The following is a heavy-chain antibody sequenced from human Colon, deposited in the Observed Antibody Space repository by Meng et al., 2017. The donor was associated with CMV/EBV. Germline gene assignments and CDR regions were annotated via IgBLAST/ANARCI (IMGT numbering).Heavy chain of an antibody. CDR3: ARPNSVVVPAADPFDY. CDR2: INPNSGGT. J-gene: IGHJ4*02. V-gene: IGHV1-2*02. CDR1: GGTFSSYA. D-gene: IGHD2-2*01. Sequence: ASVKVSCKASGGTFSSYAISWVRQAPGQGLEWMGWINPNSGGTNYAQKFQGRVTMTRDTSISTAYMELSRLRSDDTAVYYCARPNSVVVPAADPFDYWGQGTLVTVSS.